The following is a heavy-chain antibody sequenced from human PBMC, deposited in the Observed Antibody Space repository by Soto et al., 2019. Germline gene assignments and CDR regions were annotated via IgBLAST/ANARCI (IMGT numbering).Heavy chain of an antibody. Sequence: QVQLVQSGPEVKRPGASVQVSCKPSGYTFTSYGISWVRQAPGQGLEWMGWISAHNGNTNYAQKVQGRVTMTTDTSTSTAYMELTSLRSDDTAVYYCARSWYSTTRYFDFWGRGTLVTVSS. J-gene: IGHJ2*01. D-gene: IGHD1-26*01. CDR3: ARSWYSTTRYFDF. CDR2: ISAHNGNT. CDR1: GYTFTSYG. V-gene: IGHV1-18*01.